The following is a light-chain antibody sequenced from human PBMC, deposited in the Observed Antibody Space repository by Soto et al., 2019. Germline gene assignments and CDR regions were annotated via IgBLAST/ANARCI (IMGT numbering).Light chain of an antibody. V-gene: IGKV1-5*03. CDR1: QSISSW. CDR2: KAS. Sequence: DIQMTQSPSTLSASVGDRVTITCRASQSISSWLAWYQQKPGKAPKLLIYKASSLESGVPSRFSGCGSGTVFTLTISSLQHDDFATYYCQQYNSYSGTFGQGTKVEIK. J-gene: IGKJ1*01. CDR3: QQYNSYSGT.